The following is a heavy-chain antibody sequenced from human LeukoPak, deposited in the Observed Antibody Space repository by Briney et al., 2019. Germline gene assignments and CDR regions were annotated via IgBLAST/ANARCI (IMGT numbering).Heavy chain of an antibody. Sequence: PWGSLRLSCAASGFTFSNAWMSWVRRAPGKGLEWVGRIKSKTDGGTTDYAAPVKGRFTIARDDSKNTLYLQMNSLKTEDTAVYYCTTEDSSGYYYDRYFDYWGQGTLVTVSS. J-gene: IGHJ4*02. V-gene: IGHV3-15*01. CDR3: TTEDSSGYYYDRYFDY. CDR2: IKSKTDGGTT. D-gene: IGHD3-22*01. CDR1: GFTFSNAW.